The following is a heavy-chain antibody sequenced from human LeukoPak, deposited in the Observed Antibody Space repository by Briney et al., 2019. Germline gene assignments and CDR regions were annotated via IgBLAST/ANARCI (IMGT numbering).Heavy chain of an antibody. J-gene: IGHJ5*02. V-gene: IGHV4-39*07. CDR3: AREAMVVVSGNWFDP. CDR1: GGSISSSSYY. CDR2: IYYSGST. D-gene: IGHD3-22*01. Sequence: ASETLSLTCTVSGGSISSSSYYWGWIRQPPGKGLEWIGSIYYSGSTYYNPSLKSRVTIAVDTSKNQFSLKLSSVTAADTAVYYCAREAMVVVSGNWFDPWGQGTLVTVSS.